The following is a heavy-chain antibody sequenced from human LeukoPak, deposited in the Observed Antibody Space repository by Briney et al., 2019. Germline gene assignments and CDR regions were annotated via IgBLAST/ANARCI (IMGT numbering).Heavy chain of an antibody. V-gene: IGHV3-7*01. CDR3: ARDPRITMVRGGGRSFDY. CDR1: GFSFSSFW. D-gene: IGHD3-10*01. Sequence: GGSLRLSCAASGFSFSSFWMGWVRQTPGKRPEWVANMNIDGSEKYYADSVKGRFSISRDNAKNSLYLQMNSLRAEDTAVYYCARDPRITMVRGGGRSFDYWGQGTLVTVSS. J-gene: IGHJ4*02. CDR2: MNIDGSEK.